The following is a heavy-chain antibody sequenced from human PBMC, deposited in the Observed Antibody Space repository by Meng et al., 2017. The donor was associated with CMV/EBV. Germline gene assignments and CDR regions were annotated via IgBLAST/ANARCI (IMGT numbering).Heavy chain of an antibody. CDR1: GFTFISYF. Sequence: SGFTFISYFVSGFRQAPGKGLVWVSTITATSGSTYYADSVKGRFTVSRDNSKSTLYLQMISLRAEDTAVYYCAKHKAVTTLEFYFDSWGQGTLVTVSS. V-gene: IGHV3-23*01. D-gene: IGHD2/OR15-2a*01. J-gene: IGHJ4*02. CDR2: ITATSGST. CDR3: AKHKAVTTLEFYFDS.